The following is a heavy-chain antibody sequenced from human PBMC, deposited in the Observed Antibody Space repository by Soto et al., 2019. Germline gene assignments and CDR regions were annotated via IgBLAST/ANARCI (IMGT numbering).Heavy chain of an antibody. V-gene: IGHV3-64*01. J-gene: IGHJ4*02. D-gene: IGHD3-10*01. CDR3: AVQDRELGYFDY. CDR1: GFTFSSYA. Sequence: GGSLRLSCAASGFTFSSYAMHWVRQAPGKGLEYVSAISSNGGSTYYANSGKGRFTISRDNSKNTLYLQMGSLRAEDVAVYYSAVQDRELGYFDYWGQGTLVTVSS. CDR2: ISSNGGST.